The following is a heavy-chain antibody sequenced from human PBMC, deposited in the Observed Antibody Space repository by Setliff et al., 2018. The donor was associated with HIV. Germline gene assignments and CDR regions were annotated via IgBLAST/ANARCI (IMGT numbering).Heavy chain of an antibody. CDR2: ISGRDGRT. Sequence: GGSLRLSCAPSGFTFSSYGMSWVRQAPGKGLEWVSTISGRDGRTYYADSVRGRFTISRDSSKNTLYLQMNSLRAEDTAVYYCAKDVYVAKYYYGSSGYSGSYYFDYWGQGTLVTVSS. CDR1: GFTFSSYG. J-gene: IGHJ4*02. V-gene: IGHV3-23*01. D-gene: IGHD3-22*01. CDR3: AKDVYVAKYYYGSSGYSGSYYFDY.